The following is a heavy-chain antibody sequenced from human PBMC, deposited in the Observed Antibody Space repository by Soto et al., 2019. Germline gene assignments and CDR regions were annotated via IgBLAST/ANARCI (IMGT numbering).Heavy chain of an antibody. J-gene: IGHJ4*02. CDR3: ARLLEDAYNYVTRAVDS. CDR1: GYTFPSYG. CDR2: ISAYNGHA. V-gene: IGHV1-18*04. Sequence: QVQLVQSGTEVKKPGASVKVSCKASGYTFPSYGISWVRQAPGQGLAWMGWISAYNGHAKHPQKFTGRVTMTADTSTNTAYMELRSLRSDDTAMYYCARLLEDAYNYVTRAVDSWGQGTLVTVSS. D-gene: IGHD3-16*01.